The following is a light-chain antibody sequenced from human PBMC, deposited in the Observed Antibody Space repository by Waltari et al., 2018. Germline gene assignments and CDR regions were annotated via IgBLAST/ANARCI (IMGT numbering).Light chain of an antibody. Sequence: QSVLTQPPSASGTPGQRVTIPCSGSSSNIGSNYVYWYQQLPGTAPKLLIYRNNQRPSGVPDRFSGSKSGTSASLAISGLRSEDEADYYCAAWDDSLSGLYVVFGGGTKLTVL. V-gene: IGLV1-47*01. CDR2: RNN. CDR3: AAWDDSLSGLYVV. J-gene: IGLJ2*01. CDR1: SSNIGSNY.